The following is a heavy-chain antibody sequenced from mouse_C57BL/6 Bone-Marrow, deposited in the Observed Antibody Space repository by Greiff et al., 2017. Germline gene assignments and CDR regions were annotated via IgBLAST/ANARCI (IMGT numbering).Heavy chain of an antibody. Sequence: QVQLQQPGAELVKPGASVKVSCKASGYTFTSYWMHWVKQRPGQGLEWIGRINPSDSDTNYNQKFKGKATLTVDKSSSTAYMQLSSLTSEDSSVCSCELKGDCSFAYWGQGTLVTVSA. CDR2: INPSDSDT. D-gene: IGHD3-3*01. V-gene: IGHV1-74*01. CDR3: ELKGDCSFAY. CDR1: GYTFTSYW. J-gene: IGHJ3*01.